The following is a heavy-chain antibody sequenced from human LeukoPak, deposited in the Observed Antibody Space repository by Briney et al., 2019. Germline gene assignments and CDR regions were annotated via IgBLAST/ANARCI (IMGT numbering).Heavy chain of an antibody. CDR2: INPNSGGT. CDR1: GYTFTGYY. CDR3: ASSWLDYYGMDV. J-gene: IGHJ6*02. Sequence: ASVKVSCKASGYTFTGYYMHWVRQAPGQGLEWMGWINPNSGGTNYAQKFQGWVTMTRDTSISTAYMELGRLRSDDTAVYYCASSWLDYYGMDVWGQGTTVTVSS. V-gene: IGHV1-2*04. D-gene: IGHD6-19*01.